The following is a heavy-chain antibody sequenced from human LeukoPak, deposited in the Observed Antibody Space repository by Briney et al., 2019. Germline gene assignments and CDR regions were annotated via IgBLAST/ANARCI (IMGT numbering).Heavy chain of an antibody. Sequence: SETLSLTCAVYGGSFSGYYWSWIRQPPGKGLEWIGETNHSGSTNYNPSLKSRVTISVDTSKNQFSLKLSSVTAADTAVYYCARRRYCSSTSCYLIDYWGQGTLVTVSS. J-gene: IGHJ4*02. D-gene: IGHD2-2*01. CDR1: GGSFSGYY. CDR3: ARRRYCSSTSCYLIDY. CDR2: TNHSGST. V-gene: IGHV4-34*01.